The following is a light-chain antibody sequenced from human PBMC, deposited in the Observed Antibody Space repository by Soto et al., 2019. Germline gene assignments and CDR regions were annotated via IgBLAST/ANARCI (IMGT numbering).Light chain of an antibody. CDR1: QNVWTY. V-gene: IGKV1-39*01. CDR2: GAS. J-gene: IGKJ2*01. CDR3: QQTFYIPRT. Sequence: IKITQSPSSRSASVGDRVTITCRASQNVWTYVNWYQQKPGKAPRLLIYGASDLEDGVPARFGGAGSGTDFSLTISSLQPEDFATYFCQQTFYIPRTFGQGTKVDIK.